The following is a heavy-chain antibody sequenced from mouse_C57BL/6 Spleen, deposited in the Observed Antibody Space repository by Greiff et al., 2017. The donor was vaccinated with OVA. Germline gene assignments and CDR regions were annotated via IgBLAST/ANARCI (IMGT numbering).Heavy chain of an antibody. J-gene: IGHJ3*01. CDR2: IHPNSGST. D-gene: IGHD2-4*01. V-gene: IGHV1-64*01. CDR3: ARSLYDYDSSWFAY. Sequence: QVQLQQSGAELVKPGASVKLSCKASGYTFTSYWMHWVKQRPGQGLEWIGMIHPNSGSTNYNEKFKSKATLTVDKSSSTAYMQLSSLTSEDSAVYYCARSLYDYDSSWFAYWGQGTLVTVSA. CDR1: GYTFTSYW.